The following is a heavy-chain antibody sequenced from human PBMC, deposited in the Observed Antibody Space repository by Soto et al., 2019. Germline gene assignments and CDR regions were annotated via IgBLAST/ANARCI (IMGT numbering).Heavy chain of an antibody. Sequence: QVQLVQSGAEVKKPGSSVKVSCKASGGTFSSYDISWVRQAPGQGLEWMGGIIPISGTANYAQKFQGRVTITADESTSTAYMELSSLRSEDTAVYYCARSQGSSTSLEIYYYYYDGMDVWGQGTTVTVSS. D-gene: IGHD2-2*01. V-gene: IGHV1-69*01. CDR2: IIPISGTA. J-gene: IGHJ6*02. CDR1: GGTFSSYD. CDR3: ARSQGSSTSLEIYYYYYDGMDV.